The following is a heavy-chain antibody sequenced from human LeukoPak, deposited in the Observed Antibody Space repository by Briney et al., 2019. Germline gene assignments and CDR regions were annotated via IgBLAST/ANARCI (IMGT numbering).Heavy chain of an antibody. CDR3: ARGDGEAAAGSENWFDP. D-gene: IGHD6-13*01. Sequence: ASVKVSCKASGYTFTGYYMHWVRQAPGQGLEWMGWINPNSGGTNYAQKFQGRVTTTRDTSISTAYMELSRLRSDDTAVYYCARGDGEAAAGSENWFDPWGQGTLVTVSS. CDR1: GYTFTGYY. CDR2: INPNSGGT. V-gene: IGHV1-2*02. J-gene: IGHJ5*02.